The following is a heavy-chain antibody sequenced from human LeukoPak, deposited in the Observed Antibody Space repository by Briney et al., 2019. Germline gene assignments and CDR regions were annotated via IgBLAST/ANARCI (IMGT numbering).Heavy chain of an antibody. CDR2: INHSGST. CDR3: ARRTPHCTNGVCYGYYYYGMDV. J-gene: IGHJ6*02. Sequence: SETLSLTCAVYGGSFSGYYWSWIRQPPGKGLEWIGEINHSGSTNYNPSLKSRVTISVDTSKNQFSLKLSSVTAADTAVYYCARRTPHCTNGVCYGYYYYGMDVWGQGTTATVSS. V-gene: IGHV4-34*01. D-gene: IGHD2-8*01. CDR1: GGSFSGYY.